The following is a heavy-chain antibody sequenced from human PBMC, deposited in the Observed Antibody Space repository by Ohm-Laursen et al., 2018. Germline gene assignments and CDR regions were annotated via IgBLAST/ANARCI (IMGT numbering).Heavy chain of an antibody. CDR2: IIPIFGTA. CDR1: GGTFSSYA. Sequence: SVKVSCKASGGTFSSYAISWVRQAPGQGLEWMGGIIPIFGTANYAQKFQGRVTITADESTSTAYMELSSLRSEDTAVYYCARAVGGYLPDDAFDIWGQGTMVTVSS. CDR3: ARAVGGYLPDDAFDI. D-gene: IGHD1-26*01. V-gene: IGHV1-69*13. J-gene: IGHJ3*02.